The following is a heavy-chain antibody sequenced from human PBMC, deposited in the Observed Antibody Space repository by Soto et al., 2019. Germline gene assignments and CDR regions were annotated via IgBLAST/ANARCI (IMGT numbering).Heavy chain of an antibody. CDR3: TIGRYCSSTSCYRGGGYYYYYGMDV. Sequence: GGSLRLSCAASGFTFSGSAMHWVRQASGKGLEWVGRIRSKANSYATAYAASVKGRFTISRDDSKNTAYLQMNSLKTEGTAVYYCTIGRYCSSTSCYRGGGYYYYYGMDVWGQGTTVTVSS. CDR1: GFTFSGSA. D-gene: IGHD2-2*01. J-gene: IGHJ6*02. CDR2: IRSKANSYAT. V-gene: IGHV3-73*01.